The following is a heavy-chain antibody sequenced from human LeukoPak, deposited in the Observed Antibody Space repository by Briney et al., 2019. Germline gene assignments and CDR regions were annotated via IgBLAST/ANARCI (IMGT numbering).Heavy chain of an antibody. Sequence: RSGASLRLSCAASGFTFSTYWMHWVRQAPGKGLVWVSLINIGGDDTRYADSVKGRFTISRDNAKNTLYLQMNSLRAEDTAVYYCARRIGYSSGHSAVYYFDYWGQGTLVTVSS. CDR3: ARRIGYSSGHSAVYYFDY. CDR1: GFTFSTYW. CDR2: INIGGDDT. V-gene: IGHV3-74*01. J-gene: IGHJ4*02. D-gene: IGHD6-19*01.